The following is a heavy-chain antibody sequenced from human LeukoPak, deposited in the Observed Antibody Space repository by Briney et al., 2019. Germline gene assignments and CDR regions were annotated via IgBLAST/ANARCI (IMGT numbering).Heavy chain of an antibody. CDR2: IYYSGST. Sequence: SETLSLTCTVSGGSISSYYWSWIRQPPGKGLEWIGYIYYSGSTNYNPSLKSRVTISVDTSKNQLSLKLSSVTAADTAVYYCARGRDGYNFFDYWGQGTLVTVSS. V-gene: IGHV4-59*01. D-gene: IGHD5-24*01. CDR1: GGSISSYY. CDR3: ARGRDGYNFFDY. J-gene: IGHJ4*02.